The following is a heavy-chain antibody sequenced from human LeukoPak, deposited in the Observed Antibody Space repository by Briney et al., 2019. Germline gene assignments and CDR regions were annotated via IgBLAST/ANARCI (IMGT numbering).Heavy chain of an antibody. CDR3: AKAGPYYGSGSLYYYYYYMDV. Sequence: GGSLRLSCAASGFTFSSYGMHWVRQAPGKGLEWVAFIRYDGSNKYYADSVKGRFTISRDNSKNTLYLQMNSLRAEDTAVYYCAKAGPYYGSGSLYYYYYYMDVWGKGTTVTISS. V-gene: IGHV3-30*02. CDR2: IRYDGSNK. D-gene: IGHD3-10*01. CDR1: GFTFSSYG. J-gene: IGHJ6*03.